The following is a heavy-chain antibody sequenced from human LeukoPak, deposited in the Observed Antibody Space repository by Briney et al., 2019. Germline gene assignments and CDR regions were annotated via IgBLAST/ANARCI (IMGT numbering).Heavy chain of an antibody. D-gene: IGHD3-10*01. CDR3: ARIYGRPPRFDP. V-gene: IGHV4-59*01. Sequence: SETLSPTRSVSGGSPSSYHWSWIRHPPGKGLEWIGYIYYSGSTNYNPSLKSRVTISVDTSKHQFSLKLSSVTAADTAVYYCARIYGRPPRFDPWGQGTLVTVSS. CDR2: IYYSGST. CDR1: GGSPSSYH. J-gene: IGHJ5*02.